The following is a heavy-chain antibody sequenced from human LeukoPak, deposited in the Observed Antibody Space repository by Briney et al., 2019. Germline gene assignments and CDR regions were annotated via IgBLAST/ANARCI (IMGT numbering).Heavy chain of an antibody. CDR2: IYHRGST. V-gene: IGHV4-38-2*02. J-gene: IGHJ6*03. CDR3: ARVPIVVVPAAILGYYYYYMDV. CDR1: GYSISSGYF. Sequence: PSETLSLTCTVSGYSISSGYFWGWIRQPPGKGLEWIGNIYHRGSTYYNPSLKSRVTISVDTSKNQFSLKLSSVTAADTAVYYCARVPIVVVPAAILGYYYYYMDVWGKGTTVTVSS. D-gene: IGHD2-2*02.